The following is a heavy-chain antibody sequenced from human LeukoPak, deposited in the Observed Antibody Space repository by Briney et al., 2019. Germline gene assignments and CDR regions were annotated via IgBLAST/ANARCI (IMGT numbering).Heavy chain of an antibody. V-gene: IGHV3-7*01. CDR3: AKDVAWGRMDL. Sequence: GGSLILSCAASGLTFGSSWMTSVRQTPDKGLEWVASIKNDGRAEYYVDSVRGRFTISRDNAKNSVYLQMSSLRAEDTAVYHCAKDVAWGRMDLWGQGTLATVSS. J-gene: IGHJ4*02. D-gene: IGHD3/OR15-3a*01. CDR2: IKNDGRAE. CDR1: GLTFGSSW.